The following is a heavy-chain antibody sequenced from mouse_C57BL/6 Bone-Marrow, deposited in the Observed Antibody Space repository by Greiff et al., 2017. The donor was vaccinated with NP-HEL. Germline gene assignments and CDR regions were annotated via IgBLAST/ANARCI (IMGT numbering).Heavy chain of an antibody. J-gene: IGHJ2*01. V-gene: IGHV1-18*01. CDR1: GYTFTDYN. CDR2: INPNNGGT. Sequence: VQLQQSGPELVKPGASVKIPCKASGYTFTDYNMDWVKQSHGKSLEWIGDINPNNGGTIYNQKFKGKATLTVDKSSSTAYMELRSLTSEDTAVYYCARSTPPYYYGSSWNFDYWGQGTTLTVSS. CDR3: ARSTPPYYYGSSWNFDY. D-gene: IGHD1-1*01.